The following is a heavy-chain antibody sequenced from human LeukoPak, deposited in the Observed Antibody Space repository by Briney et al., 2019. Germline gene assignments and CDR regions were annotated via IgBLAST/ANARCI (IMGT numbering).Heavy chain of an antibody. Sequence: GTSLRLSCAASGFTFSTYGMHWVRQAPGKGXXXXXXXXYDGSNEYYADSVKGRFTVSRDNSKNTLYLQMNSLRPEDTAVYYCAKDLVSSGWYRLSYFDYWGQGTLVTVSS. V-gene: IGHV3-30*18. J-gene: IGHJ4*02. CDR1: GFTFSTYG. CDR3: AKDLVSSGWYRLSYFDY. D-gene: IGHD6-19*01. CDR2: XXYDGSNE.